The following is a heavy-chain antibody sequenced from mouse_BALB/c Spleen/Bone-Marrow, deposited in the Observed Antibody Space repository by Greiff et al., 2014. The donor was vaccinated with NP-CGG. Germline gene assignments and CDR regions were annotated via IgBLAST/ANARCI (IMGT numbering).Heavy chain of an antibody. CDR1: GYTFTDYA. J-gene: IGHJ3*01. Sequence: QVQLQQSGPELVRPGVSVRISCKGSGYTFTDYAMPWVQQSHAKSLEWIGVISTYSGNTNYKQKFKGKATMTVDKSSNTAYMELARIITYDSAIYYCARSGYVYDWFAYWGQGTLLTVSS. V-gene: IGHV1-67*01. CDR3: ARSGYVYDWFAY. D-gene: IGHD2-2*01. CDR2: ISTYSGNT.